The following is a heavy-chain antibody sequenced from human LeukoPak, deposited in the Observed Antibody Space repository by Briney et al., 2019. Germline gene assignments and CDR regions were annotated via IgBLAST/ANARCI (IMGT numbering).Heavy chain of an antibody. Sequence: GGSLRLSCAASGFTVSSSYMSWVRQAPGKGLEWVSVIYSGGSTYYADSVKGRFTISRDNSKNTLYLQMNSLRAEDTAVYYCARSITMIVVADAFDIWGQGTMVTVSS. J-gene: IGHJ3*02. D-gene: IGHD3-22*01. V-gene: IGHV3-66*01. CDR3: ARSITMIVVADAFDI. CDR1: GFTVSSSY. CDR2: IYSGGST.